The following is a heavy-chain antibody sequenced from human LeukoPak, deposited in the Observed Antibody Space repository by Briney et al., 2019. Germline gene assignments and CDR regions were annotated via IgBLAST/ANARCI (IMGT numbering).Heavy chain of an antibody. CDR1: GGSISSGGYS. V-gene: IGHV4-30-2*01. J-gene: IGHJ4*02. D-gene: IGHD4-17*01. Sequence: PSETLSLTCAVSGGSISSGGYSWSWIRQPPGKGLEWIGYIYHSGSTYYNPSLKSRVTISVDTSKNQFSLKLSSVTAADTAVYYCARAGDDYGDYVGYWGQGTLVTVSS. CDR3: ARAGDDYGDYVGY. CDR2: IYHSGST.